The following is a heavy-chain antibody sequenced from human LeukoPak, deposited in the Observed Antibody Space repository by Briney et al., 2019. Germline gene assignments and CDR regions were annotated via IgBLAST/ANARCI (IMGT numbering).Heavy chain of an antibody. V-gene: IGHV4-4*09. CDR1: AASISNYY. J-gene: IGHJ4*02. D-gene: IGHD3-22*01. Sequence: PSETLSLTCAVSAASISNYYWSWIRQAPGKGLEWIGYISTSGSTNYNPSLKSRVSISLDTSKNRFSLNLNFVTAADTAVYYCASPRSGYRYTFDFWGQGALVTVSS. CDR2: ISTSGST. CDR3: ASPRSGYRYTFDF.